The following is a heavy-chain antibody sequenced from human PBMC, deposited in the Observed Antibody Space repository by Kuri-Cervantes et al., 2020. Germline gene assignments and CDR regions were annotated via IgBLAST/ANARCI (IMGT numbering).Heavy chain of an antibody. Sequence: GESLKISCAASGFTFSNAWMSWVRQAPGKGLEWVGRIKSKTDGGTTDYAAPVKGRFTISRDDSKNTLYLQMNSLRPDDTAVYYCAKASSSWFPDRWGQGALVTVSS. CDR2: IKSKTDGGTT. V-gene: IGHV3-15*01. CDR1: GFTFSNAW. D-gene: IGHD6-13*01. J-gene: IGHJ5*02. CDR3: AKASSSWFPDR.